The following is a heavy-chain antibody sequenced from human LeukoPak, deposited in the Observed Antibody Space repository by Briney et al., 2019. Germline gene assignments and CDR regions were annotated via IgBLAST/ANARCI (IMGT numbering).Heavy chain of an antibody. Sequence: SETLSLTCTVSGASTSHFYWNWIRQPPGKGLEWIGYMHNSGSSKHNPSLKSRVTISIDTSKNHFSLQLSSVTAADTAMYFCARSAEWLRNAFEIWGHGTLVIVSS. CDR2: MHNSGSS. D-gene: IGHD3-3*01. J-gene: IGHJ3*02. CDR3: ARSAEWLRNAFEI. CDR1: GASTSHFY. V-gene: IGHV4-59*01.